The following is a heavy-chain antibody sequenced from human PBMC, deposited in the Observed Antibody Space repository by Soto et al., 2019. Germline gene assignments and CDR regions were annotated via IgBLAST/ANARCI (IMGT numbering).Heavy chain of an antibody. Sequence: GGSLRLSCAASGFTFSSYSMNWVRQAPGKELEWVSYISSSSSTIYYADSVKGRFTISRDNAKNSLYLQMNSLRAEDTAVYYCARGQYCSGGSCYHLDPYYYYYTDVWGKGTTVTDSS. J-gene: IGHJ6*03. CDR1: GFTFSSYS. CDR2: ISSSSSTI. CDR3: ARGQYCSGGSCYHLDPYYYYYTDV. V-gene: IGHV3-48*01. D-gene: IGHD2-15*01.